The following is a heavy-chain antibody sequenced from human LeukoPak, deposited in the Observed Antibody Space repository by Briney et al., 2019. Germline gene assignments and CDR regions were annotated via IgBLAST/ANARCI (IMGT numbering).Heavy chain of an antibody. CDR3: ARSYCSSTSCHRIAIDY. V-gene: IGHV3-64*01. CDR1: GSTFSSYA. D-gene: IGHD2-2*01. CDR2: ISSNGGST. Sequence: QPGGSLRLSCAASGSTFSSYAMHWVRQAPGEGLEYVSAISSNGGSTYYANSVKGRFTISRDNSKNTLYLQMGSLRAEDMAVYYCARSYCSSTSCHRIAIDYWGQGTLVTVSS. J-gene: IGHJ4*02.